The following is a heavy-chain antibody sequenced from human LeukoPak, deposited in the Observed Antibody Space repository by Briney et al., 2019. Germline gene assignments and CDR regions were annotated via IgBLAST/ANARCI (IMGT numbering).Heavy chain of an antibody. CDR1: GFTFSSYA. D-gene: IGHD4-11*01. CDR2: ISYDGSNK. V-gene: IGHV3-30-3*01. J-gene: IGHJ6*02. Sequence: KPGGSLRLSCAASGFTFSSYAMHWVRQAPGKGLEWVAVISYDGSNKYYADSVKGRFTISRDNSKNTLYLQMNSLRAEDTAVYYCARDMLTTGDYYYYGMDVWGQGTTVTVSS. CDR3: ARDMLTTGDYYYYGMDV.